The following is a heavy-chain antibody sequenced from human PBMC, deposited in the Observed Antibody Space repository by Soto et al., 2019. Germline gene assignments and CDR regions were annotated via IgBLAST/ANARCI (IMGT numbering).Heavy chain of an antibody. Sequence: EVQMLESGGGLAQPGGSLRLSCAVSGFICSSYDMSWVRQAPGKGLEWVSTILVGGSTHYEDSVKGRFTISRDTSKNTGYLQMNSLTAGDTDVYYCAKATATGGGAFEIYGQGTLVTVSS. CDR3: AKATATGGGAFEI. D-gene: IGHD2-8*02. CDR2: ILVGGST. V-gene: IGHV3-23*01. J-gene: IGHJ3*02. CDR1: GFICSSYD.